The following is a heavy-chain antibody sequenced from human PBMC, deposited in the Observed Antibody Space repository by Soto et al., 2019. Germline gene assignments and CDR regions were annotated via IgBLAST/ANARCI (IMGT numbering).Heavy chain of an antibody. J-gene: IGHJ4*02. CDR1: GFLFGSYE. D-gene: IGHD3-22*01. CDR3: NHFATSGYRGNFDS. CDR2: ISYDGRDK. Sequence: QVQLVESGGGVVQPGGSLRLSCAASGFLFGSYEMHWVRQAPGKGLEWVAVISYDGRDKHYADSAKGRFTISRDNSKNTLFLQLNSLRAEDTAMYYCNHFATSGYRGNFDSWGQGTLVTVSS. V-gene: IGHV3-30*04.